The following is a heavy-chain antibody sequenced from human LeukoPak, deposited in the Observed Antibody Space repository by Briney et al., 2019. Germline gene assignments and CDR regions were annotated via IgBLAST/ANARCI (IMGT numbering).Heavy chain of an antibody. CDR3: ARHLGSASPFDY. Sequence: SETLSLTCTVSGGSISSYYWSWIRQPPGKGLEWIGYIYYSGSTNYNPSLKSRVTISVDTSKNQFSLKLSSVTAADTAVYYCARHLGSASPFDYWGQGTLITVSS. V-gene: IGHV4-59*08. D-gene: IGHD2-2*01. CDR2: IYYSGST. J-gene: IGHJ4*02. CDR1: GGSISSYY.